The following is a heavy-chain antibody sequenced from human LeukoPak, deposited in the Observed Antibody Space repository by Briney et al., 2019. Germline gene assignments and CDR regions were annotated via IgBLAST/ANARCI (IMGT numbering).Heavy chain of an antibody. CDR3: ATQRGEWLLLVEAFDI. J-gene: IGHJ3*02. CDR2: FDPEDGET. CDR1: GYTLTELS. D-gene: IGHD3-22*01. V-gene: IGHV1-24*01. Sequence: GASVKVSCKVSGYTLTELSMHWVRQAPGKGLEWMGGFDPEDGETIYAQKFQGRVTMTEDASTDTAYMELSSLRSEGTAVYYCATQRGEWLLLVEAFDIWGQGTMVTVSS.